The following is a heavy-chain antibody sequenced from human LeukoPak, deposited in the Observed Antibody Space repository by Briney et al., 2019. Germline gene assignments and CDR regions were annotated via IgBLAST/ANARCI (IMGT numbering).Heavy chain of an antibody. CDR1: GGSISSYY. J-gene: IGHJ5*02. V-gene: IGHV4-59*01. CDR2: IYYSGST. Sequence: SETLSLTCTVSGGSISSYYWSWIRQPPGKGLEWIGYIYYSGSTNYNPSLKSRVTISVDTSKNQFSLKLSSETAADTAVYYCARTPGRDWFDPWGQGTLVTVSS. D-gene: IGHD1-14*01. CDR3: ARTPGRDWFDP.